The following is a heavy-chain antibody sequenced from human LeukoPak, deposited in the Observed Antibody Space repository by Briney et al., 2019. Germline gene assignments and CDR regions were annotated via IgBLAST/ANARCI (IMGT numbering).Heavy chain of an antibody. Sequence: GGSLRLTCAASGFTFSSYYLTWVRQAPGKGLEWVSSISGSETYIHYADSVKGRFTISRDNAKNSLFLQMNSLGAEDTAVYYCARDREGVLWFGDLRVDPWGHGTLVTVSS. D-gene: IGHD3-10*01. V-gene: IGHV3-21*01. J-gene: IGHJ5*02. CDR2: ISGSETYI. CDR1: GFTFSSYY. CDR3: ARDREGVLWFGDLRVDP.